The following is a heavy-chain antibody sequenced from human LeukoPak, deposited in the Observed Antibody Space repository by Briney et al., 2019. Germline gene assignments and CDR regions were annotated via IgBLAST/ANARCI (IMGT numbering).Heavy chain of an antibody. J-gene: IGHJ4*02. CDR1: GESFSSYY. D-gene: IGHD1-20*01. Sequence: PSETLSLTCAVSGESFSSYYWSWIRQPPGKGLKWLGEISHSGNTIYNSSLESRVTISIDTSKKQFCVSLASVTAPHMAVCYCGTGLDHNWDYWGPGSLVTVSS. CDR2: ISHSGNT. V-gene: IGHV4-34*01. CDR3: GTGLDHNWDY.